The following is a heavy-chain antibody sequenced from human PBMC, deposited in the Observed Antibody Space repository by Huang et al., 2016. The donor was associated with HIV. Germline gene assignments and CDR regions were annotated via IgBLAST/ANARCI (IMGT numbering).Heavy chain of an antibody. V-gene: IGHV4-34*01. CDR1: GGSFSGYY. CDR2: INHSGST. CDR3: ARERMMSWLDDHDAFDI. D-gene: IGHD1-1*01. Sequence: QVQLQQWGAGLLKPSETLSLTCAVYGGSFSGYYWSWIRQSPGKGLEWIGEINHSGSTNYNPSLKSRLTISVDTSKNQFALKLSDVTAADTAVYYCARERMMSWLDDHDAFDIWGQGTMVTVSS. J-gene: IGHJ3*02.